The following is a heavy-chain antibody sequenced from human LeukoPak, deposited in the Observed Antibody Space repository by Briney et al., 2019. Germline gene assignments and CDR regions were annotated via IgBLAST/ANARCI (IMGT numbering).Heavy chain of an antibody. CDR3: ATDSFGIFDY. Sequence: GSLRLSCAASGFAFSSCWMNWVRQAPGKGLEGVAKIKEDGSEKYYVDSVKGRFTISRDNAENSLYLQMNSLRAEDTAVYYCATDSFGIFDYWGQGTLVTVSS. J-gene: IGHJ4*02. CDR2: IKEDGSEK. V-gene: IGHV3-7*03. D-gene: IGHD3-10*01. CDR1: GFAFSSCW.